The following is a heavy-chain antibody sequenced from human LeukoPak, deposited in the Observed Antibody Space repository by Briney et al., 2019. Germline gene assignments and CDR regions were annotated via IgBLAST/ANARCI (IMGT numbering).Heavy chain of an antibody. Sequence: SETLSLTCTVSGGSISSYYWSWIRQPAGKGLEWIGRIYTSGSTNYNPSLKSRVTMSVDTSKNQFSLKLSSVTAADTAVYYCARDQSLLGWGIAVAVLGYWGQGTLVTVSS. CDR2: IYTSGST. CDR1: GGSISSYY. D-gene: IGHD6-19*01. CDR3: ARDQSLLGWGIAVAVLGY. J-gene: IGHJ4*02. V-gene: IGHV4-4*07.